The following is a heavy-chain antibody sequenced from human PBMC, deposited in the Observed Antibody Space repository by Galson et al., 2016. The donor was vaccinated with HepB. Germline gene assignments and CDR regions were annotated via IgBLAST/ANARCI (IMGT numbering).Heavy chain of an antibody. V-gene: IGHV3-74*01. Sequence: SLRLSCAASGFTFSDYYMTWIRQAPGKGLVWVSRINGAGSSTNYADSVKGRFTISRDNAKNTLYLQMNSLRVEDAAVYYCAILSVDVVLVMNGVDVWGQGTTVTVSS. CDR3: AILSVDVVLVMNGVDV. CDR1: GFTFSDYY. CDR2: INGAGSST. D-gene: IGHD5-12*01. J-gene: IGHJ6*02.